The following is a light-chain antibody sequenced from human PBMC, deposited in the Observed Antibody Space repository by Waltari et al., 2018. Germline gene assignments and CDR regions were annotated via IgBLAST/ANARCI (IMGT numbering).Light chain of an antibody. CDR3: CSYARSGTVL. CDR1: SSDVGRYNL. Sequence: QSALTQPAPVSGSPGQSITISCTGTSSDVGRYNLVSWYQQHPGKAPKLMIYEVVKRPSGVSNRFSGSTSANAASLTISGLQAEDEGDYYCCSYARSGTVLFGGGTKLTVL. J-gene: IGLJ2*01. CDR2: EVV. V-gene: IGLV2-23*02.